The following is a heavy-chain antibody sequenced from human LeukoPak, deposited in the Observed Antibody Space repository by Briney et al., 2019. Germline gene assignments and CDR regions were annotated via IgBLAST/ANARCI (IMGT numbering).Heavy chain of an antibody. J-gene: IGHJ4*02. V-gene: IGHV3-30-3*01. D-gene: IGHD3-16*01. CDR1: GFTFSSSA. CDR2: ISYDGSNK. CDR3: AKARLRDYGYVWGSYRPLGY. Sequence: GGSLRLSCAASGFTFSSSAMHWVRQAPDKGLEWVAVISYDGSNKYYADSVKGRFTISRDNSKNTLYLQMNSLRAEDTAVYYCAKARLRDYGYVWGSYRPLGYWGQGTLVTVSS.